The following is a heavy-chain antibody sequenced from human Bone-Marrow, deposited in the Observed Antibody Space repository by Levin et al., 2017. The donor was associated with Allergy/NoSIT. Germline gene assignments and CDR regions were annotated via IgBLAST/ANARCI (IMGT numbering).Heavy chain of an antibody. Sequence: ESGPTLVKPTQTLTLTCTFSGFSLSTTGVSVGWIRQPPGKALEWLAIIYWDDDKRYSPSLKNRLTIDKDTSRNRVVLTMTDVDPVDTATYYCAHSSLVYSYLSGTYKSFDPWGPGVLVTVSS. CDR3: AHSSLVYSYLSGTYKSFDP. CDR1: GFSLSTTGVS. CDR2: IYWDDDK. J-gene: IGHJ5*02. V-gene: IGHV2-5*02. D-gene: IGHD3-10*01.